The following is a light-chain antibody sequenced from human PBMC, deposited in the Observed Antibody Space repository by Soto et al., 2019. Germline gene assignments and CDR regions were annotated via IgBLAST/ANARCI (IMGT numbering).Light chain of an antibody. J-gene: IGKJ2*01. CDR3: QQYSNSPPYT. V-gene: IGKV3-20*01. CDR1: QSVSSSY. Sequence: EIVLTQSPGTLSLSPGERATLSCRASQSVSSSYFAWYQQKPGQAPRLIIYGASNRATGIPDRFSGSGSGTDFTLTISRLEPEDFAVYYCQQYSNSPPYTFGQGTKLEIK. CDR2: GAS.